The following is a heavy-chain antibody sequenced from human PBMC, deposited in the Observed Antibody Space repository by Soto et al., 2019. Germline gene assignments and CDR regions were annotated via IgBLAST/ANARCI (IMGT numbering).Heavy chain of an antibody. Sequence: GGSLRLSCAASGFTFSSYAMNWVRQAPGKGLEWVSSISSSSSYIYYADSVKGRFTISRDNAKNSLYLQMNSLRAEDTAVYYCARDLYDFWSGRPLYGMDVWGQGTTVTVSS. CDR1: GFTFSSYA. CDR3: ARDLYDFWSGRPLYGMDV. V-gene: IGHV3-21*01. D-gene: IGHD3-3*01. CDR2: ISSSSSYI. J-gene: IGHJ6*02.